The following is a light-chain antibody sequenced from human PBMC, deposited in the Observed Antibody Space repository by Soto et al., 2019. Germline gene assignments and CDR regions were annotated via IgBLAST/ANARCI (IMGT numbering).Light chain of an antibody. CDR1: QSVRGN. Sequence: EIVMTHSPATLSVAPGESATIYFSSSQSVRGNLALYQQKPGQSPRLLIYGASSRATGIPVRFSVSGSGTEFTLSSSSLQSEDFAVYYCQQRSNWPRKCGQGTKV. CDR3: QQRSNWPRK. V-gene: IGKV3-15*01. J-gene: IGKJ1*01. CDR2: GAS.